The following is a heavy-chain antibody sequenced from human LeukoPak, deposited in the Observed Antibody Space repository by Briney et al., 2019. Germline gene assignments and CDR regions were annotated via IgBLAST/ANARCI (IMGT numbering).Heavy chain of an antibody. D-gene: IGHD5-12*01. CDR3: AILVEMATIEDY. CDR2: ISWNSGSI. CDR1: AFPFSSYG. V-gene: IGHV3-9*01. Sequence: GGSLRLSCAASAFPFSSYGMHWVRQAPGKGLEWVSGISWNSGSIGYADSVKGRFTIPRDNAKNSLYLQMNSLRAEDTALYYCAILVEMATIEDYWGQGTLVTVSS. J-gene: IGHJ4*02.